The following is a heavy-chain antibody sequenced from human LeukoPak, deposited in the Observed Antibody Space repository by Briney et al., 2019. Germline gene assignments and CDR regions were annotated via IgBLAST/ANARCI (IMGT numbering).Heavy chain of an antibody. CDR1: GDSVSSNSAA. Sequence: SQTLSLTCALSGDSVSSNSAAWDWIRQSPSRGLEWLGRTYYRSKLYNDYAVSVKSRITINPDTSKNQFSLQLNSVTPEDTAVYYCARVGPPAGYCSGGSCLRRYGMDVWGQGTTVTVSS. V-gene: IGHV6-1*01. D-gene: IGHD2-15*01. CDR3: ARVGPPAGYCSGGSCLRRYGMDV. CDR2: TYYRSKLYN. J-gene: IGHJ6*02.